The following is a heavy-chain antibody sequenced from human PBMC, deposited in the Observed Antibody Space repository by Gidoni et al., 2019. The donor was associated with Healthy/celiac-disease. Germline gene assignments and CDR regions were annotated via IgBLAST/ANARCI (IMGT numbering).Heavy chain of an antibody. CDR2: ISWNSGSI. CDR3: AKDISGGSGSYEGGAFDI. Sequence: EVQLVESGGGLVQPGRSLRLSCAASGFTFDDYAMHWVRQAPGKGLEWVSGISWNSGSIGYADSVKGRFTISRDNAKNSLYLQMNSLRAEDTALYYCAKDISGGSGSYEGGAFDIWGQGTMVTVSS. D-gene: IGHD3-10*01. CDR1: GFTFDDYA. J-gene: IGHJ3*02. V-gene: IGHV3-9*01.